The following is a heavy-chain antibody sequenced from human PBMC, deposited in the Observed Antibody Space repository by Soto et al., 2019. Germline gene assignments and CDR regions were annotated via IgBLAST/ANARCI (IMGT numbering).Heavy chain of an antibody. CDR3: ARADHTLVTSYGLDV. CDR1: GGSFSGFY. CDR2: INHSGTT. D-gene: IGHD2-21*02. V-gene: IGHV4-34*01. J-gene: IGHJ6*02. Sequence: SETLSLTCAVSGGSFSGFYWTWIRQPPGEGLEWIGEINHSGTTNFNPSLRSRLTISLDSSKRHFSLKLTSMTAADAAVYYCARADHTLVTSYGLDVWGQGTTVTVSS.